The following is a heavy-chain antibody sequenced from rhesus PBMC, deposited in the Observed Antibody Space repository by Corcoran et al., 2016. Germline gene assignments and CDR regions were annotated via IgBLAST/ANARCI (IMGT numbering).Heavy chain of an antibody. CDR1: GCSIRRSHL. V-gene: IGHV4S7*01. CDR3: ARRKAAGFDY. J-gene: IGHJ4*01. D-gene: IGHD4-29*01. CDR2: IYGVRGST. Sequence: VQLQESGPGLVKPSEPLSLTCAFSGCSIRRSHLWRWIRQSPGTGLEGMGYIYGVRGSTIYNPSIKSRVTMSTDTSKNQVSRKRSAVTAAYTALYDCARRKAAGFDYWGQGVLVTVSA.